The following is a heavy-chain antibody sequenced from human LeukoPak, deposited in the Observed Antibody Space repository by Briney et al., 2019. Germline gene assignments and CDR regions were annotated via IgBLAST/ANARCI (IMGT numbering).Heavy chain of an antibody. CDR1: GGSFRGYY. D-gene: IGHD5-18*01. J-gene: IGHJ4*02. CDR3: ARNGYTLDY. V-gene: IGHV4-34*01. CDR2: INHSGST. Sequence: SVTLTLTCDVYGGSFRGYYWSWIRQPPGKGLEWLGDINHSGSTNYNPSLKSRVTISVDTSKNQFSLKLSSVTAADTAVYYCARNGYTLDYWGQGTLVTVSS.